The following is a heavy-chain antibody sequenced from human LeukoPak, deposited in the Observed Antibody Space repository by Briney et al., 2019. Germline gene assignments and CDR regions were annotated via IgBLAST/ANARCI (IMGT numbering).Heavy chain of an antibody. CDR1: GFTFSNYW. CDR2: ISSSSSYT. CDR3: ARSSRSSRRFDP. D-gene: IGHD6-13*01. Sequence: GGSLRLSCAASGFTFSNYWMRWVRQAPGKGLEWVSSISSSSSYTYYADSVKGRFTISRDNAKNSLYLQMNSLRAEDTAVYYCARSSRSSRRFDPWGQGTLVTVSS. J-gene: IGHJ5*02. V-gene: IGHV3-21*01.